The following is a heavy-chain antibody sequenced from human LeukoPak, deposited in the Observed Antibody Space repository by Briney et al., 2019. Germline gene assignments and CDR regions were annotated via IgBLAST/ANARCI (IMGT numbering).Heavy chain of an antibody. CDR2: IYYSGST. CDR3: ARDRNGGSPNAFDI. V-gene: IGHV4-59*01. D-gene: IGHD1-26*01. J-gene: IGHJ3*02. CDR1: GGSISSYY. Sequence: PSETLSLTCTVSGGSISSYYWSWIRQPPGKGLEWIGYIYYSGSTNYNPSLKSRVTISVDTSKNQFSLKLSSVTAADTAVYYCARDRNGGSPNAFDIWGQGTMVTVSS.